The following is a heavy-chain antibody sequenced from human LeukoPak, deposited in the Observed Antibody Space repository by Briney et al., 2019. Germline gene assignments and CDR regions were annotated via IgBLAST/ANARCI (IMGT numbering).Heavy chain of an antibody. CDR1: GGSFSGYY. V-gene: IGHV4-34*01. D-gene: IGHD3-3*01. CDR2: INHSGST. Sequence: PSETLSLTCAVYGGSFSGYYWSWIRQPPGKGLEWIGEINHSGSTNYNPSLKSRVTISVDTSKNQFSLKLSSVTAADTAVYYCARGFLRFLRAFDIWGQGTMVTVSS. J-gene: IGHJ3*02. CDR3: ARGFLRFLRAFDI.